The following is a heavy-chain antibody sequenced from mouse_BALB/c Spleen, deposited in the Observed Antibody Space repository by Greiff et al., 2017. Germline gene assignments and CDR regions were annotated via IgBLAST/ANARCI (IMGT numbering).Heavy chain of an antibody. J-gene: IGHJ3*01. CDR3: ARGWDYDGDWFAY. D-gene: IGHD2-4*01. CDR1: GFSLTGYG. CDR2: IWGDGST. V-gene: IGHV2-6-7*01. Sequence: VKLVESGPGLVAPSQSLSITCTVSGFSLTGYGVNWVRQPPGKGLEWLGMIWGDGSTDYNSALKSRLSISKDNSKSQVFLKMNSLQTDDTARYYCARGWDYDGDWFAYWGQGTLVTVSA.